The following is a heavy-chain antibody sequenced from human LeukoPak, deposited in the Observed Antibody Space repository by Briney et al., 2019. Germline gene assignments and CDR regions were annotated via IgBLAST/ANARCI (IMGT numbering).Heavy chain of an antibody. J-gene: IGHJ6*04. V-gene: IGHV1-46*01. CDR2: INPSGGST. D-gene: IGHD2-2*01. CDR3: ARIVVVPAAMKRVDYYYGMDV. Sequence: LGASVKVSCKASGYTFTSYYMHWVRQAPGQGLEWMGIINPSGGSTSYAQKFQGRVTMTRDTSTSTVYMELSSLRSEDTAVYYCARIVVVPAAMKRVDYYYGMDVWGKGTTVTVSS. CDR1: GYTFTSYY.